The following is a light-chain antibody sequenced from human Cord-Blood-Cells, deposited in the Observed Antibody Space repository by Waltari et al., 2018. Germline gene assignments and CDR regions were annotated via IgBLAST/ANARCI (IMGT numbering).Light chain of an antibody. CDR3: QQYNNWPPWT. V-gene: IGKV3-15*01. CDR2: GAS. J-gene: IGKJ1*01. CDR1: QSVSSN. Sequence: LSVSPGERSTLSCRASQSVSSNLAWYQQKPGQAPRLLIYGASTRATGIPARFSGSGSGTEFTLTISSLQSEDFAVYYCQQYNNWPPWTFGQGTKVEIK.